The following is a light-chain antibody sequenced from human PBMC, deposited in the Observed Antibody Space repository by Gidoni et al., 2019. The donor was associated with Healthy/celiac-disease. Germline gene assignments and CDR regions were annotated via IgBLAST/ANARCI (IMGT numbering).Light chain of an antibody. CDR2: GAS. V-gene: IGKV3-15*01. Sequence: EIVMTQSPATLSVSPGERATLSCRASQSVSSNLAWYQQKPGQAPRLLIYGASTRATGIPARFSVSGSGTEFTLTISSLQSEDFAVYYCQQYNNWLTITFGQGTRLEIK. CDR3: QQYNNWLTIT. J-gene: IGKJ5*01. CDR1: QSVSSN.